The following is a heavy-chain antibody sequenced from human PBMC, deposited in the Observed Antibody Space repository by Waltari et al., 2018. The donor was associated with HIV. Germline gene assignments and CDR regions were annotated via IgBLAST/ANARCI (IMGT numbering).Heavy chain of an antibody. Sequence: EVQLVESGGGLVKPGGSLRLSCAASGFTFRGYRMTWVRRAPGKVRGWVSSLSSRSSYRYYADSVKGRFTITRDNAKNSLYLQMNSRRAEDTAVYYCARDSNTMVRSFDYWGQGTLVTVSS. CDR1: GFTFRGYR. CDR2: LSSRSSYR. CDR3: ARDSNTMVRSFDY. D-gene: IGHD3-10*01. V-gene: IGHV3-21*01. J-gene: IGHJ4*02.